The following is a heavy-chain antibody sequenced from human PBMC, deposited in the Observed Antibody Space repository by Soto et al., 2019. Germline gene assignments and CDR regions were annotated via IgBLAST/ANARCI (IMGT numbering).Heavy chain of an antibody. CDR1: GGSISSGDYY. V-gene: IGHV4-30-4*01. CDR2: IYYSGST. Sequence: QVQLQESGPGLVKPSQTLSLTCTVSGGSISSGDYYWSWIRQPPGKGLEWIGYIYYSGSTYYNPSLKSRVTISVDTSKNQFSLKLSSVTAADTAVYYCVRYLGYSLSGRSAMRFDPWGQGTLVTVSA. D-gene: IGHD2-15*01. J-gene: IGHJ5*02. CDR3: VRYLGYSLSGRSAMRFDP.